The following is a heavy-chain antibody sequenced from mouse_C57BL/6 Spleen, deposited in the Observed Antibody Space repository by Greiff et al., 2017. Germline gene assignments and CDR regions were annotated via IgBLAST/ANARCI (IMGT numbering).Heavy chain of an antibody. CDR1: GYAFSSYW. V-gene: IGHV1-80*01. CDR3: ASESLLDYDEERWYYFDC. Sequence: VQLQQSGAELVKPGASVKISCKASGYAFSSYWMNWVKQRPGKGLEWIGQIYPGDGDTNYNGKFKGKATLTADKSSSTAYMQLSSLTSEDSAVYFCASESLLDYDEERWYYFDCWGQGTHLTDSS. J-gene: IGHJ2*01. D-gene: IGHD2-4*01. CDR2: IYPGDGDT.